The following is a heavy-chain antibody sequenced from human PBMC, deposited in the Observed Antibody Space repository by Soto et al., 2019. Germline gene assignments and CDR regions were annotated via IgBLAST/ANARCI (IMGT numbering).Heavy chain of an antibody. CDR3: ARHSRGWLQSTGWFDT. D-gene: IGHD5-12*01. J-gene: IGHJ5*02. V-gene: IGHV4-59*08. CDR1: GGSISDYH. Sequence: QVQLQESGPGLVKPSETLSLTCTVSGGSISDYHWSWIRQPPGKGLEWIGYIYDSTITNYNPSLKRRVTISIDTSETQFSLKLSSVTAAYTAVYYCARHSRGWLQSTGWFDTWGQGTLVTVSS. CDR2: IYDSTIT.